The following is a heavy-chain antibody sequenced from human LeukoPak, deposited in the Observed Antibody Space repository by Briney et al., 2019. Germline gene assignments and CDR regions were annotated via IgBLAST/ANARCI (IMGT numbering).Heavy chain of an antibody. Sequence: GGSLRLSCAASGFTFSSYWMSWVRQAPGKGLEWVANLNQDGSEKYYVDSVKGRFTISRDNAQNSLYLQMNSLRAEDTAVYYCTRPMNTGGSGSHYRPLDYWGQGTLVTVSS. D-gene: IGHD3-10*01. CDR2: LNQDGSEK. V-gene: IGHV3-7*01. J-gene: IGHJ4*02. CDR3: TRPMNTGGSGSHYRPLDY. CDR1: GFTFSSYW.